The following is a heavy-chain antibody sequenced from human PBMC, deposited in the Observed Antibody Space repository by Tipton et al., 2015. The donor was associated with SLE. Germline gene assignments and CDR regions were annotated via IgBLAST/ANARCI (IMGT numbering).Heavy chain of an antibody. J-gene: IGHJ3*02. CDR3: TREDCSTISCQGPDSFDI. CDR2: IMNDGSRT. CDR1: GFPFSTYW. D-gene: IGHD2-2*01. Sequence: SLRLSCAASGFPFSTYWMHWVRQAPGKGLVWVSRIMNDGSRTSYADSVQGRFTISRDNAKNTLYLQMNSLRDEDTALYYCTREDCSTISCQGPDSFDIWGQGTMVTVSS. V-gene: IGHV3-74*01.